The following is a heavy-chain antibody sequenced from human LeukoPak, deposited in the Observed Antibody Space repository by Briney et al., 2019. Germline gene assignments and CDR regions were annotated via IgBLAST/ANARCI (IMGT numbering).Heavy chain of an antibody. D-gene: IGHD6-13*01. Sequence: GGSLRLSCAASGFTFSSFGMHWVRQAPGKGLEWVAFIRYDGSGKYYGDSVKGRFTISRDISKNTLHLQMNSLRAEDTAVYYCAKVASIAAAGEFGSWGQGTLVTVSS. CDR1: GFTFSSFG. J-gene: IGHJ4*02. V-gene: IGHV3-30*02. CDR3: AKVASIAAAGEFGS. CDR2: IRYDGSGK.